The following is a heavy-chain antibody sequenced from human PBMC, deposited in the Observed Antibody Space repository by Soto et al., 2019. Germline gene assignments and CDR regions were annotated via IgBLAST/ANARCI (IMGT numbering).Heavy chain of an antibody. V-gene: IGHV4-59*12. J-gene: IGHJ5*02. CDR2: IYYSVST. CDR1: GGSISSFY. CDR3: ARWGIVVVSP. D-gene: IGHD2-2*01. Sequence: PSETLSLICTVSGGSISSFYWSWIRQPPGKGLEWIEYIYYSVSTNYNPSLKSRVTISVDNAKNSLYLQMNSLRAEDTAVYYCARWGIVVVSPWGQGTLVTVSS.